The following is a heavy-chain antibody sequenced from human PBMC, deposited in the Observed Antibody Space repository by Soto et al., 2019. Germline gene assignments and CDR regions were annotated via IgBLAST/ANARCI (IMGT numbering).Heavy chain of an antibody. CDR1: GXSISSSSYY. D-gene: IGHD3-3*02. CDR3: ARLFKYPVPFPFDY. J-gene: IGHJ4*02. CDR2: IYYSGST. Sequence: SETLSLTCTVSGXSISSSSYYWGWIRQPPGKGLEWIGSIYYSGSTYYNPSLKSRVTISVDTSKNQFSLKLSSVTAADTAVYYCARLFKYPVPFPFDYWGQGTLVTVSS. V-gene: IGHV4-39*01.